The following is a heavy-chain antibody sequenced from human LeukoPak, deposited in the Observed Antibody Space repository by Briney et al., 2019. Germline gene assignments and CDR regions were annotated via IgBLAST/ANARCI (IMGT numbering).Heavy chain of an antibody. J-gene: IGHJ4*02. D-gene: IGHD3-9*01. Sequence: SQTLSLICAVSGGSISSGGYYWSWIRQPPGKGLEWIGEINHSGSTNYNPSLKSRVTISVDTSKKQFSLKLTYVTAADTAVYYCARDILTGYSVGGYWGQGTLVTVSS. CDR3: ARDILTGYSVGGY. V-gene: IGHV4-30-2*01. CDR1: GGSISSGGYY. CDR2: INHSGST.